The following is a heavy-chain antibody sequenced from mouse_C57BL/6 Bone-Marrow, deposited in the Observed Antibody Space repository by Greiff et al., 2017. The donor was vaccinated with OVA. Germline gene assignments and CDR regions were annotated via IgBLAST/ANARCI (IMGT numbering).Heavy chain of an antibody. CDR1: GYTFTSYD. CDR3: ARGMGRYFDV. J-gene: IGHJ1*03. Sequence: VQLQQSGPELVKPGASVKLSCKASGYTFTSYDINWVKQRPGQGLEWIGWIYPRDGSTTYNEKFKGKATLTVDTSSSTAYMELHSLTSEDSAVYFCARGMGRYFDVWGTGTTVTVSS. D-gene: IGHD4-1*01. CDR2: IYPRDGST. V-gene: IGHV1-85*01.